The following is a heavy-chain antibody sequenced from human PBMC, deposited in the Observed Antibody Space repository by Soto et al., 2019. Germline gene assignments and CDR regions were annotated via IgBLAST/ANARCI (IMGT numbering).Heavy chain of an antibody. CDR1: GYTFTSYY. V-gene: IGHV1-46*01. J-gene: IGHJ4*02. Sequence: ASGKVSCKASGYTFTSYYMHWVRQAPGQGLEWMGIINPSGGSTSYAQKFQGRVTMTRDTSTSTVYMELSSLRSEDTAVYYCARGVTVAGLVDGFDYWGQGTLVTVSS. CDR2: INPSGGST. CDR3: ARGVTVAGLVDGFDY. D-gene: IGHD6-19*01.